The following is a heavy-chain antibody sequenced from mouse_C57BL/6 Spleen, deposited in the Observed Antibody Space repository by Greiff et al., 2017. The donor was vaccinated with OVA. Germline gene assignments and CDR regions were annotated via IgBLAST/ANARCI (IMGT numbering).Heavy chain of an antibody. J-gene: IGHJ2*01. Sequence: VQLQESGAELARPGASVKLSCKASGYTFTSYGISWVKQRTGQGLEWIGEIYPRSGNTYYNEKFKGKATLTADKSSSTAYMELRSLTSEDSAVYFCAREGASTMVTYYWGKGTTLTVSS. V-gene: IGHV1-81*01. D-gene: IGHD2-2*01. CDR3: AREGASTMVTYY. CDR1: GYTFTSYG. CDR2: IYPRSGNT.